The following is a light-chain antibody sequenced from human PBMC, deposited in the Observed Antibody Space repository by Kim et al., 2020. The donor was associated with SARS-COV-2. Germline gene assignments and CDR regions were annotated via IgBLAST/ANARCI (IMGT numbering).Light chain of an antibody. CDR3: QAWDSNTYV. V-gene: IGLV3-1*01. CDR1: RLRNKY. CDR2: QDT. Sequence: VTPGQTASIPCSGDRLRNKYVAWYQQKPGQSPVLVIYQDTKRPSGIPERFSGSNSGNTATLTISETQPLDEADYYCQAWDSNTYVFGAGTQLTVL. J-gene: IGLJ1*01.